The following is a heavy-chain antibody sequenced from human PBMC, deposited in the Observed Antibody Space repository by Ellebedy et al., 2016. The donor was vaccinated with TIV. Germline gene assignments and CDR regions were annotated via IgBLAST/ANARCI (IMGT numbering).Heavy chain of an antibody. CDR2: ITLDGSER. CDR3: ARALDDYGDSSPYYFDY. D-gene: IGHD4-17*01. CDR1: GFTFRDYW. V-gene: IGHV3-7*01. J-gene: IGHJ4*02. Sequence: PGGSLRLSCATFGFTFRDYWMSWVRQAPGKGLEWVANITLDGSERNYVDSVKGRFTISRDNAKNSLYLQMNSLRAEDTAVYYCARALDDYGDSSPYYFDYWGQGTLVTVSS.